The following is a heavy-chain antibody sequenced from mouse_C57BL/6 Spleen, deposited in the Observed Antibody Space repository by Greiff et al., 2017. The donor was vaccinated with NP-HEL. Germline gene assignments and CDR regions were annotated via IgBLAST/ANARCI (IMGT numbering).Heavy chain of an antibody. D-gene: IGHD2-5*01. CDR2: IDPSDSYT. V-gene: IGHV1-69*01. CDR3: ARRSNYVDFDY. J-gene: IGHJ2*01. Sequence: VQLQQPGAELVMPGASVKLSCKASGYTFTSYWMHWVKQRPGQGLEWIGEIDPSDSYTNSNQKFKGKSTLTVDKSSSTAYMQLSSLTSEDSAVYYCARRSNYVDFDYWGQGTTLTVSS. CDR1: GYTFTSYW.